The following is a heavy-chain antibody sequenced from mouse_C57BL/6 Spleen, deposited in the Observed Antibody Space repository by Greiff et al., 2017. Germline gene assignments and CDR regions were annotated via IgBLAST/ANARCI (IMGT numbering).Heavy chain of an antibody. V-gene: IGHV5-6*01. Sequence: EVKLVESGGDLVKPGGSLKLSCAASGFTFSSYGMSWVRQTPDKRLEWVATISSGGSYTYYPDSVKGRFTIYRDNAKNTLYLQMSSLQSEDTAMYYCARQRAGYYFDYWGQGTTLTVSS. CDR1: GFTFSSYG. CDR2: ISSGGSYT. J-gene: IGHJ2*01. CDR3: ARQRAGYYFDY.